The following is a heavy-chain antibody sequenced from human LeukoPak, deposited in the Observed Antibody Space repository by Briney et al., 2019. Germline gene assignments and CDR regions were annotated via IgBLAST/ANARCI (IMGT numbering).Heavy chain of an antibody. CDR2: ISGSGGST. V-gene: IGHV3-23*01. CDR1: GFTFSSYA. Sequence: GGSLRLSCAASGFTFSSYAMSWVRQAPGKGLEWVSAISGSGGSTYYADSVKGRFTISRDNSKNTLYLQMNSLRAEDTAVYYCAKDKSPRRSYYYYGMDVWGQGTTVTVSS. J-gene: IGHJ6*02. CDR3: AKDKSPRRSYYYYGMDV.